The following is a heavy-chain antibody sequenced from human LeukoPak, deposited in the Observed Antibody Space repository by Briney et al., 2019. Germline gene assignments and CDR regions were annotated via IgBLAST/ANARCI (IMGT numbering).Heavy chain of an antibody. CDR2: IYYSGST. Sequence: SETLSLTCTVSGGSISSYYWSWVRQPPGKGLEWIGYIYYSGSTNYNPSLKSRVTISVDTSKNQFSLKLSSVTAADTAVYYCARDRTLYYENWFDPWGQGTLVTVSS. V-gene: IGHV4-59*01. CDR1: GGSISSYY. CDR3: ARDRTLYYENWFDP. D-gene: IGHD3-3*01. J-gene: IGHJ5*02.